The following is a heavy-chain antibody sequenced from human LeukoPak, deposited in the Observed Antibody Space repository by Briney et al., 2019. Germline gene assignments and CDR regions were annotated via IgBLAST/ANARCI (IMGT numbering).Heavy chain of an antibody. V-gene: IGHV4-59*01. Sequence: SETLSLTCTVSGGSISSYYWSWIRQPPGKGLEWIWYIYYSGSTNYNPSLKSRVTISVDTSKNQFSLKLSSVTAADTAVYYCASLSSGTGGWFDPWGQGTLVTVSS. CDR1: GGSISSYY. J-gene: IGHJ5*02. D-gene: IGHD3-22*01. CDR2: IYYSGST. CDR3: ASLSSGTGGWFDP.